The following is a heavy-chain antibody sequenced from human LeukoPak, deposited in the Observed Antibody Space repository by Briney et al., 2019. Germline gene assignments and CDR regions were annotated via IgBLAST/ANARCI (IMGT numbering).Heavy chain of an antibody. J-gene: IGHJ4*02. Sequence: GGSLRLSCAASGFTFSSYAMTWVRQAPGKGLEWVSGISASVGSTHYADSVKGRFTISRDNSKNTLYLQMNSLRAEDTAVYYCARPWYSDYWGQGTLVTVSS. CDR1: GFTFSSYA. V-gene: IGHV3-23*01. D-gene: IGHD2-15*01. CDR3: ARPWYSDY. CDR2: ISASVGST.